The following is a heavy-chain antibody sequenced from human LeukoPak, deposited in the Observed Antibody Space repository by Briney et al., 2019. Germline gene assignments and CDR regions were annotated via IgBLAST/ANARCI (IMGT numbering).Heavy chain of an antibody. CDR1: GYSFTSYW. Sequence: GESLRISCKGSGYSFTSYWIGWVRQMPGKGLVWMGIIYPGDSDTRYSPSFQGQVTTSADKSISTAYLQWSSLKPSDTAMYYCARLGYKVVDDNTFDYWGQGTLVTVSS. CDR3: ARLGYKVVDDNTFDY. D-gene: IGHD5-24*01. J-gene: IGHJ4*02. CDR2: IYPGDSDT. V-gene: IGHV5-51*01.